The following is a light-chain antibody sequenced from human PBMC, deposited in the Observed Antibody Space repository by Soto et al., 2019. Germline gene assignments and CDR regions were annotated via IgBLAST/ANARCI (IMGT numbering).Light chain of an antibody. CDR2: AAS. Sequence: DIQLTQSPSSLSASLGDRVTISCRASQSVSSYLNWYQQKPGNAPTLLIYAASSMDSGIPSRFSGSGSGTDFTLTISSLQPEDFAIYYCQQSYTTPYTFGQGTKLEIK. CDR1: QSVSSY. CDR3: QQSYTTPYT. V-gene: IGKV1-39*01. J-gene: IGKJ2*01.